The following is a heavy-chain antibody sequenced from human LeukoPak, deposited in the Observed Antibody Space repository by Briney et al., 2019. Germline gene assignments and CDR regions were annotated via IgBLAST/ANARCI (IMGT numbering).Heavy chain of an antibody. V-gene: IGHV4-30-4*01. Sequence: KASQTLSLTCTVSGGSISSGDYYWSWIRQPPGKGLEWIGYIYYSGSTYYNPSLKSRVTISVDTSKNQFSLKLSSVTAADTAVYYCARVDSEDLAYCGGDCYSPYYYYGMDVWGQGTTVTVSS. CDR3: ARVDSEDLAYCGGDCYSPYYYYGMDV. CDR1: GGSISSGDYY. J-gene: IGHJ6*02. CDR2: IYYSGST. D-gene: IGHD2-21*02.